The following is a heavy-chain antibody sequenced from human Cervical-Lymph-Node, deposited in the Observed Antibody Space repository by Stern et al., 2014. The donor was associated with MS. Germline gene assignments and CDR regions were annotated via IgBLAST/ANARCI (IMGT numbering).Heavy chain of an antibody. J-gene: IGHJ4*02. CDR1: VYTFRDYF. Sequence: VQLVVPGAELKKPGASMKVSCKTYVYTFRDYFIQWVRQAPGQGLAYMGWLNPNSGSTSYSQKFRGRVTMTSDTSINTAYLELKRLQSDDTAIYYCARDHYGDPFDYWGQGTLVTVSS. CDR3: ARDHYGDPFDY. V-gene: IGHV1-2*02. D-gene: IGHD4-17*01. CDR2: LNPNSGST.